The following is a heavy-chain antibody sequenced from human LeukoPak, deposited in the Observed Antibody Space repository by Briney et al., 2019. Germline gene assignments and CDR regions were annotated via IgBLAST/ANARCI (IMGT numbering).Heavy chain of an antibody. CDR2: ISGSGGST. CDR3: AKELRITIFGVAAGDAFDI. CDR1: GFTFSSYA. V-gene: IGHV3-23*01. D-gene: IGHD3-3*01. Sequence: GGSLRLSCAAPGFTFSSYAMSWVRQAPGKGLEWVSAISGSGGSTYYADSVKGRFTISRDNSKNTLYLQMNSLRAEDTAVYYCAKELRITIFGVAAGDAFDIWGQGTMVTVSS. J-gene: IGHJ3*02.